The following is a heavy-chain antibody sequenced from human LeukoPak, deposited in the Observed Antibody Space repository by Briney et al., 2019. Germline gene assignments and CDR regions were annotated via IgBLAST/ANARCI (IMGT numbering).Heavy chain of an antibody. CDR1: GGSISSYY. J-gene: IGHJ4*02. Sequence: SETLSLTCTVSGGSISSYYWSWIRQPPGKGLEWIGYIYYSGSTNYNPSLKSRVTISVDTSKKQFSLKLSSVTAADTAVYYCARDRKGSSWYQGIDYWGQGTLVTVSS. D-gene: IGHD6-13*01. CDR2: IYYSGST. V-gene: IGHV4-59*12. CDR3: ARDRKGSSWYQGIDY.